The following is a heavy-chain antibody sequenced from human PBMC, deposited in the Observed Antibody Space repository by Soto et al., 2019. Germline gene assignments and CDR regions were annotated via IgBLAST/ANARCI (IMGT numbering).Heavy chain of an antibody. V-gene: IGHV1-69*06. D-gene: IGHD6-13*01. CDR1: GGTFSSYT. Sequence: SVKVSCKASGGTFSSYTISWARQAPGQGLEWMGGIIPIFGTANYAQKFQGRVTITADKSTSTAYMELSSLRSEDTAVYYCARDATYSSSWHIWFDPWGQGTLVTVSS. CDR3: ARDATYSSSWHIWFDP. CDR2: IIPIFGTA. J-gene: IGHJ5*02.